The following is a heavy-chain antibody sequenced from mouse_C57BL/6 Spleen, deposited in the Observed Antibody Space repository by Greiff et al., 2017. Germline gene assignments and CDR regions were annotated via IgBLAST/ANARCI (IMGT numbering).Heavy chain of an antibody. CDR1: GYTFTDYY. D-gene: IGHD1-1*01. Sequence: EVQLQQSGPELVKPGASVKISCKASGYTFTDYYMNWVKQSHGKSLEWIGDINPNNGGTSYNQKFKGKATLTVYKSSSTAYMELRSLTSEDSAVYYCARNDYGSSYYAMGYWGQGTSVTVSS. J-gene: IGHJ4*01. CDR2: INPNNGGT. V-gene: IGHV1-26*01. CDR3: ARNDYGSSYYAMGY.